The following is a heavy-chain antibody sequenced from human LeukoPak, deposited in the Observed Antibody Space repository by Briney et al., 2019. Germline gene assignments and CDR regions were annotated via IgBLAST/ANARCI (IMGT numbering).Heavy chain of an antibody. D-gene: IGHD6-6*01. J-gene: IGHJ4*02. CDR2: INHSGST. V-gene: IGHV4-34*01. CDR3: ARLIGIAARRSRNFDY. CDR1: GGSFSGYY. Sequence: SETLSLTCAVYGGSFSGYYWSWIRQPPGKGLEWIGEINHSGSTNYNPSLKSRVTISVDTSKNQFSLKLSSVTAADTAVYYCARLIGIAARRSRNFDYWGQGTLVTVSS.